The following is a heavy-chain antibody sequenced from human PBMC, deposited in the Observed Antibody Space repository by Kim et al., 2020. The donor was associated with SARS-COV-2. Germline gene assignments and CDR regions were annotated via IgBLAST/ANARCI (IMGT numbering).Heavy chain of an antibody. Sequence: GGSLRLSCAASGFTFSTYAMSWVRQAPGKGLEWVSVISDSGDTYYADSVKGRYTISRDNSKNTLYLQMNSLRAEDTAVYYCAKGRGGSCYSGLVNWGQGTLVTVS. V-gene: IGHV3-23*01. CDR3: AKGRGGSCYSGLVN. D-gene: IGHD2-15*01. CDR1: GFTFSTYA. J-gene: IGHJ4*02. CDR2: ISDSGDT.